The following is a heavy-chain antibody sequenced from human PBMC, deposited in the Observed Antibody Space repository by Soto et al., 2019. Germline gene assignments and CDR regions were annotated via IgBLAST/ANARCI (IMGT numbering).Heavy chain of an antibody. J-gene: IGHJ5*02. D-gene: IGHD3-9*01. CDR1: GESVSTSTAT. CDR2: TYYRSKWYN. CDR3: ARDLGLRYFDWLPPMDP. V-gene: IGHV6-1*01. Sequence: SQTLSLTCDISGESVSTSTATWDGIRQSPSRGLEWLGRTYYRSKWYNDYAVSVKSRITINPDTSKNQFSLQLNSVTPEDTAVYYCARDLGLRYFDWLPPMDPWGQGTLVTVS.